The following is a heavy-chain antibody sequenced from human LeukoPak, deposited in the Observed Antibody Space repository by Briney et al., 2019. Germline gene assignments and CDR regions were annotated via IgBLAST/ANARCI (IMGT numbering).Heavy chain of an antibody. CDR3: AREGGPYRPLDY. CDR2: IHHSGRT. V-gene: IGHV4-4*02. Sequence: PSETLSLTCAVSGGSISSTTWWSWVRQSPGKGLEWIGEIHHSGRTNYNPSLKSRVTIAVDKSKNQFSLKVTSVTAADTAVYYCAREGGPYRPLDYSGQGTLVTVAS. CDR1: GGSISSTTW. J-gene: IGHJ4*02.